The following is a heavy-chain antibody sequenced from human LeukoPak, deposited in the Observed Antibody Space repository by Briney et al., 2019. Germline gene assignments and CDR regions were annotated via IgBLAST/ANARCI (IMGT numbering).Heavy chain of an antibody. V-gene: IGHV4-34*01. Sequence: SETLSLTCAVSGGPFSGDYWTWIRQSPGKGLEWIGEIDHSGGTHNNLSLRSRVTISVDTSKSQFSLKLTSVTAADTSVYYCAKPGGFFLYYMDVWGKGTTVTVSS. J-gene: IGHJ6*03. D-gene: IGHD1-14*01. CDR3: AKPGGFFLYYMDV. CDR2: IDHSGGT. CDR1: GGPFSGDY.